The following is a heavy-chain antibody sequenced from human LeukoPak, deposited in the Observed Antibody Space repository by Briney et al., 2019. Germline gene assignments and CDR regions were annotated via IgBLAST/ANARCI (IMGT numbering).Heavy chain of an antibody. Sequence: SVKVSCKASGGTFSSYAISWVRQAPGQGLEWMGGIIPIFGTANYAQKFQGRVTITADESTSTAYMELSSLRSEDTAVYYCARPRNSGDLGDAFDIWGQGTMVTVSS. CDR3: ARPRNSGDLGDAFDI. CDR2: IIPIFGTA. CDR1: GGTFSSYA. V-gene: IGHV1-69*13. J-gene: IGHJ3*02. D-gene: IGHD7-27*01.